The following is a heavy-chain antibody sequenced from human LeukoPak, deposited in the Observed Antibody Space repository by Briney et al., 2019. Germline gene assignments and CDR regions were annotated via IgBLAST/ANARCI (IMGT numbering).Heavy chain of an antibody. V-gene: IGHV3-48*04. D-gene: IGHD1-1*01. CDR2: ISSSSSTI. CDR3: ARDRGLLEPDAFDT. CDR1: GFTFSSYS. Sequence: GGSLRLSCAASGFTFSSYSMNWVRQAPGKGLEWVSYISSSSSTIYYADSVKGRFTISRDNAKNSLYLQMNSLRAEDTAVYYCARDRGLLEPDAFDTWGQGTMVTVSS. J-gene: IGHJ3*02.